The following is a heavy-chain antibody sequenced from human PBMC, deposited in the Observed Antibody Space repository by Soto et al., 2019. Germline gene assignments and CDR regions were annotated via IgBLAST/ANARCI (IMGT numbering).Heavy chain of an antibody. V-gene: IGHV4-39*01. Sequence: TSETLSLTCTVSGGSIIRSSYYWGWIRQPPGKGLEWIGSIYYSGSTYYNPSLKSRVTISVDTSKNQFSLKLSSVTAADTAVYYCARHDYGGFGLWGQGTLVTVSS. J-gene: IGHJ4*02. CDR3: ARHDYGGFGL. CDR2: IYYSGST. CDR1: GGSIIRSSYY. D-gene: IGHD4-17*01.